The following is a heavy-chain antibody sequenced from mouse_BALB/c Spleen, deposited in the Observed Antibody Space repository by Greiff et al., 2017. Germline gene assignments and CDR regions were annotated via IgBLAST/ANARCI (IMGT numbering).Heavy chain of an antibody. V-gene: IGHV5-12-1*01. CDR1: GFAFSSYD. CDR2: ISSGGGST. J-gene: IGHJ3*01. Sequence: EVKLVESGGGLVKPGGSLKLSCAASGFAFSSYDMSWVRQTPEKRLEWVAYISSGGGSTYYPDTVKGRFAISRDNAKNTLYLQMSSLKSEDTAMYYCARHLGLRRKMFAYWGQGTLVTVSA. D-gene: IGHD2-4*01. CDR3: ARHLGLRRKMFAY.